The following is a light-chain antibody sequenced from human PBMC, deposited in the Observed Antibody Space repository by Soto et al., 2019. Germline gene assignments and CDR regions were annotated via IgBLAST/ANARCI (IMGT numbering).Light chain of an antibody. Sequence: QSALTQPPSASGTPGQRVTISCSGSTSNIGGNTVAWYQQFPGTAPKLLVDSSNQRPSGVPDRFSGSKSGTSASLAISGLQSGDEADYYCAAWDDSLNGVVFGGGTKLTVL. CDR2: SSN. CDR1: TSNIGGNT. V-gene: IGLV1-44*01. CDR3: AAWDDSLNGVV. J-gene: IGLJ3*02.